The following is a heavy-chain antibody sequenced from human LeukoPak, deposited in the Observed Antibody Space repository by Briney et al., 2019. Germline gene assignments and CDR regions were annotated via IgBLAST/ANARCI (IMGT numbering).Heavy chain of an antibody. J-gene: IGHJ4*02. CDR3: AKDLYGGIVALDY. Sequence: PGGSLRLSWAASGFTFSSYGMHWVRPAPGQGLEWVAFIRYDGSNKYYADSVKGRFTISRDNSKNTLYLQMNSLRAEDTAVYYCAKDLYGGIVALDYWGQGTLVTVSS. D-gene: IGHD4-23*01. CDR1: GFTFSSYG. CDR2: IRYDGSNK. V-gene: IGHV3-30*02.